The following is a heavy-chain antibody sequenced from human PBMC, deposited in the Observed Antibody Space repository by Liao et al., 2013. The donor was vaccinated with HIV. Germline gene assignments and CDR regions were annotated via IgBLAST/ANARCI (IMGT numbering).Heavy chain of an antibody. Sequence: QVQLQESGPGLVKPSQTLSLTCTVSGGSISSGSYYWSWIRQPAGKGLEWIGRIYTSGSTNYNPSLKSRVTMSVDTSKNQFSLKLSSVTAADTAVYYCARGDGYSYGRRMDIWGQGTMVTVSS. V-gene: IGHV4-61*02. CDR1: GGSISSGSYY. J-gene: IGHJ3*02. CDR3: ARGDGYSYGRRMDI. D-gene: IGHD5-18*01. CDR2: IYTSGST.